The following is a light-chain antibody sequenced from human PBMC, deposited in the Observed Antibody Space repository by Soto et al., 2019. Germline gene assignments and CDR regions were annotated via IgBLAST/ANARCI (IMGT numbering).Light chain of an antibody. J-gene: IGKJ5*01. CDR1: QSVSNF. Sequence: EIVLTQSPATLSLSPGERATLPCRASQSVSNFLAWYQQKPGQAPRLLIYDASNRATGIPARFSGRVSGTDFTLTIRSLEPEDFAIYYGQQRANWPMTTFGHLTRLEIK. CDR3: QQRANWPMTT. V-gene: IGKV3-11*01. CDR2: DAS.